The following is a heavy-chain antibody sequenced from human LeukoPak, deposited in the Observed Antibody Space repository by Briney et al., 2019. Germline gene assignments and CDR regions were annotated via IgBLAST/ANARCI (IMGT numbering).Heavy chain of an antibody. CDR3: ARAPPSSSPTPFDY. CDR1: GGSISSYY. J-gene: IGHJ4*02. CDR2: IYTSGST. Sequence: PSKTLSLTCTVSGGSISSYYWSWIRQPAGKGLEWIGRIYTSGSTNYNPSLKSRVTISVDKSKNQFSLKLSSVTAADTAVYYCARAPPSSSPTPFDYWGQGTLVTVSS. V-gene: IGHV4-4*07. D-gene: IGHD6-13*01.